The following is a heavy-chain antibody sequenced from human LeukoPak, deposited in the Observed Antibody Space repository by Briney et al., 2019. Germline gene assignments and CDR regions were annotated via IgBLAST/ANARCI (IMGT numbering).Heavy chain of an antibody. D-gene: IGHD4-17*01. Sequence: GGSLRLSCAASGFTFSSYGMHWVRQAPGKGLEWVAVISYDGSNKYYADSVKGRFTISRDNSKNTLYLQMNSLRAEDTAVYYCAKGQGGDYVGGVLSGFDYWGQGTLVTVSS. CDR1: GFTFSSYG. J-gene: IGHJ4*02. CDR3: AKGQGGDYVGGVLSGFDY. CDR2: ISYDGSNK. V-gene: IGHV3-30*18.